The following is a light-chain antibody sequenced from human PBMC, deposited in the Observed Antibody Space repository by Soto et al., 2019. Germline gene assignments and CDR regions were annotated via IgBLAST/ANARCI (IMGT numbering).Light chain of an antibody. J-gene: IGLJ1*01. Sequence: QSVLTQPASVSGSPGQSITISCTGTSSDVGGYYYVSWYQLHPGKAPKLMVYEVTNRPSGVSNRFSGSKSGNTASLTISGLQAEDEADYFCRSYSISTAYVFPKGTKVTVL. V-gene: IGLV2-14*01. CDR2: EVT. CDR3: RSYSISTAYV. CDR1: SSDVGGYYY.